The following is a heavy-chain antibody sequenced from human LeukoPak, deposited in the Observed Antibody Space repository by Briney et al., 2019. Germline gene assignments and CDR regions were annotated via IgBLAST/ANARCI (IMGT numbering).Heavy chain of an antibody. J-gene: IGHJ4*02. D-gene: IGHD3-10*01. V-gene: IGHV3-74*03. Sequence: PGGSLRLSCAASGFSFSSYWMHWVRQVPGKGLVWVSRIKGDGSDTAYADSAKGRFTISRDNAKNTLYRQMNSLRVDDTAVYYCVRDGHRFDFDYWGQGTLVTVSS. CDR2: IKGDGSDT. CDR1: GFSFSSYW. CDR3: VRDGHRFDFDY.